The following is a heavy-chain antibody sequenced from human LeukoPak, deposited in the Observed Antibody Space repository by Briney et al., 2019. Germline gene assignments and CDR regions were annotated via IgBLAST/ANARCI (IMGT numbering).Heavy chain of an antibody. CDR3: AKGHGDSSGYYYFDS. CDR1: GFTFSSSA. J-gene: IGHJ4*02. CDR2: IRGNAGTT. Sequence: GGSLRLSCAASGFTFSSSAMSWVRQAPGKGLEWVSAIRGNAGTTYYTDSVKGRFTIFRGNSKNMLYLQMNSLRVEDTAVYYCAKGHGDSSGYYYFDSWGQGTLVTVSS. D-gene: IGHD3-22*01. V-gene: IGHV3-23*01.